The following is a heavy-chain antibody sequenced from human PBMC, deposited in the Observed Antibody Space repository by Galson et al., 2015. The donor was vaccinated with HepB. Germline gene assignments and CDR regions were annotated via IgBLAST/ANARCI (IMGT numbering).Heavy chain of an antibody. V-gene: IGHV4-31*03. Sequence: TLSLTCTVSGGSISSGGYYWSWIRQHPGKGLEWIGYIYCSGSTYYNPSLKSRVTISVDTSKNQFSLKLSSVTAADTAVYYCAREMTTVTTTFSDAFDIWGQGTMVTVSS. CDR2: IYCSGST. J-gene: IGHJ3*02. CDR3: AREMTTVTTTFSDAFDI. CDR1: GGSISSGGYY. D-gene: IGHD4-17*01.